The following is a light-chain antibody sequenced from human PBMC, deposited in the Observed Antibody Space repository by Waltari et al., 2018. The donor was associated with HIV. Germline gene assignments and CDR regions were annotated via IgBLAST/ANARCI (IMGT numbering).Light chain of an antibody. CDR2: DTN. J-gene: IGLJ1*01. V-gene: IGLV1-51*01. CDR1: NSNIGNNH. Sequence: QSVLTQPPSVSAAPGQRVNISCSGDNSNIGNNHVSWYRQVPGTAPKVLIYDTNKRPSGMPDRFSGSKSGTSATLAITGLQTGDEADYYCGTWDSKLTIYVFGSGSKVTVL. CDR3: GTWDSKLTIYV.